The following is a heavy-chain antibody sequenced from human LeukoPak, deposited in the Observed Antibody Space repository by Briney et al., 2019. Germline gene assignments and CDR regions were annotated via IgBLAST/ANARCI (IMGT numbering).Heavy chain of an antibody. D-gene: IGHD3-22*01. J-gene: IGHJ4*02. CDR3: AREYYDSSGYFDY. V-gene: IGHV1-2*02. CDR1: GYTVTGYY. CDR2: INPNSGGT. Sequence: ASVKVSCKASGYTVTGYYMHWVRQAPGQGLEWMGWINPNSGGTNYAQKFQGRVTMTRDTSISTAYMELSRLRSDDTAVYYCAREYYDSSGYFDYWGQGTLVTVSS.